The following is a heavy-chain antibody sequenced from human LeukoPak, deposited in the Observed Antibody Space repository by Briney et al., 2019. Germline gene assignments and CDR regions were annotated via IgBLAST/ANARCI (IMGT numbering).Heavy chain of an antibody. CDR2: IIPIFGTA. CDR3: ARVSAAAAGIDPHYYYYMDV. V-gene: IGHV1-69*05. Sequence: GASVKVSCKASGGTLRRHTITWVRQAPGQGLEWMGGIIPIFGTANYAQKFQGRVTITTDESTSTAYMELSSLRSEDTAVYYCARVSAAAAGIDPHYYYYMDVWGKGTTVTVSS. D-gene: IGHD6-13*01. CDR1: GGTLRRHT. J-gene: IGHJ6*03.